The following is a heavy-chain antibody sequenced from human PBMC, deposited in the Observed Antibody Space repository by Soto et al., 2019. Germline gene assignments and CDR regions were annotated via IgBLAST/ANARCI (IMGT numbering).Heavy chain of an antibody. CDR3: ARGREMDIVLMVYARPHYYYYMDV. D-gene: IGHD2-8*01. V-gene: IGHV4-34*01. CDR1: GGSFSGYY. J-gene: IGHJ6*03. CDR2: INHSGGT. Sequence: SETLSLTCAVYGGSFSGYYWSWIRQPPGKGLEWIGEINHSGGTNYNPSLKSRVTISVDTSKNQFSLKLSSVTAADTAVYYCARGREMDIVLMVYARPHYYYYMDVRGTGIMVTVSS.